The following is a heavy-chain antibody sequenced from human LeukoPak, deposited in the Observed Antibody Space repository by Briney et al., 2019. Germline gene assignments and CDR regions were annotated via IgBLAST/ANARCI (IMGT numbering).Heavy chain of an antibody. J-gene: IGHJ6*03. CDR2: IKQDGSEK. D-gene: IGHD3-16*01. CDR3: ARVGGGYYYYMDV. V-gene: IGHV3-7*01. CDR1: GFTFSSYW. Sequence: GGSLRLSCAASGFTFSSYWMSWVRQAPGKGLEWVANIKQDGSEKYYVDSVKGRFTISRDNAKNSLYLQMNSLRAEDTAVYYCARVGGGYYYYMDVWGKGTTVTVSS.